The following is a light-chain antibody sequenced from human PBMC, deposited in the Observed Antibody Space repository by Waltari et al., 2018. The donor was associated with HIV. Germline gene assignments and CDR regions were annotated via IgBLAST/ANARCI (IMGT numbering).Light chain of an antibody. CDR3: SSYGDSLRVL. CDR1: SSDIGAYDF. V-gene: IGLV2-8*01. Sequence: QSALTQPPSASGSLGQSVPISCTGSSSDIGAYDFVSWFQQHPHSAPKLLLYEVTRRPSTVSDRFSGSRSGNKAFLTVAGLQPDDEATYFCSSYGDSLRVLFGGGTNVTIL. CDR2: EVT. J-gene: IGLJ2*01.